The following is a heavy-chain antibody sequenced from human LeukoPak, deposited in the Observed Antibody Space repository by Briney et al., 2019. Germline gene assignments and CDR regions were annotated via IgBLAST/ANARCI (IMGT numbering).Heavy chain of an antibody. J-gene: IGHJ1*01. V-gene: IGHV3-23*01. CDR1: GFSFNIYA. Sequence: GGSLRLSCAASGFSFNIYAMSWVRQAPGKGLEWVSAISNTGGSTYYADSVKGRFTISRDKSKNTLSLQMNSLRAAATAVYYCAQQVGYCSSGSCYFPYWGQGTLVTVSS. CDR3: AQQVGYCSSGSCYFPY. CDR2: ISNTGGST. D-gene: IGHD2-15*01.